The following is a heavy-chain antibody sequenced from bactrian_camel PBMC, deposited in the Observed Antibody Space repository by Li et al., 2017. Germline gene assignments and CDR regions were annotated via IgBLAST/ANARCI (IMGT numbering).Heavy chain of an antibody. CDR3: ASDSYSDGTFLDRPWYRRTEYND. CDR2: ISIGGKT. Sequence: HVQLVESGGGSAQAGGNLRLSCTANGFTLADSDMGWYRQAPGGECEMVSRISIGGKTRYADFVKGRFTISKADALNTLYLQMNNLKPEDTAMYYCASDSYSDGTFLDRPWYRRTEYNDWGPGTQVTVSS. CDR1: GFTLADSD. J-gene: IGHJ4*01. D-gene: IGHD2*01. V-gene: IGHV3S55*01.